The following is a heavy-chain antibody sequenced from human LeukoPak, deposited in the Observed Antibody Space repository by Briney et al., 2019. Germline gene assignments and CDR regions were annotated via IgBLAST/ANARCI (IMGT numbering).Heavy chain of an antibody. D-gene: IGHD3-3*01. CDR3: ARDNRIFGVVMIYYFDY. J-gene: IGHJ4*02. CDR2: IIPIFGTA. V-gene: IGHV1-69*13. Sequence: GASVKVSCKASGGTFSSYAISWVRQAPGQGLEWMGGIIPIFGTANYAQKFQGRVTITADESTSTAYMELSSLRSDDTAVYYCARDNRIFGVVMIYYFDYWGQGTLVTVSS. CDR1: GGTFSSYA.